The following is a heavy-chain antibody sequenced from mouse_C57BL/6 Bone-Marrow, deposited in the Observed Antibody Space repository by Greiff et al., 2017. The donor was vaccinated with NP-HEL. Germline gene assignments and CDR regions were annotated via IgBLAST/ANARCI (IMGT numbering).Heavy chain of an antibody. V-gene: IGHV1-81*01. CDR1: GYTFTSCG. CDR2: IYPRSGNT. CDR3: ARRDYYGSSRY. Sequence: QVQLQQSGAELARPGASVKLSCKASGYTFTSCGISWVKQRTGQGLECIGEIYPRSGNTYYNEKFKGKATLTADKSSSTAYMELRSLTSEDSAVYFCARRDYYGSSRYWGQGTTLTVSS. J-gene: IGHJ2*01. D-gene: IGHD1-1*01.